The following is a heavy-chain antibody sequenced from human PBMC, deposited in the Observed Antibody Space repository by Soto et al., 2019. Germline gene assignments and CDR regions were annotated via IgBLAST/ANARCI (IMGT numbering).Heavy chain of an antibody. CDR3: ATFYDSSGYQFDY. Sequence: SETLSLTCTVSGGSISRGEYYWSWIRQPPGKGLEWIGYIYYSGSTYYNPSLKSRVTISVDTSKNQFSLKLSSVTAADTAVYYCATFYDSSGYQFDYWGQGTLVTVSS. CDR1: GGSISRGEYY. D-gene: IGHD3-22*01. V-gene: IGHV4-30-4*01. CDR2: IYYSGST. J-gene: IGHJ4*02.